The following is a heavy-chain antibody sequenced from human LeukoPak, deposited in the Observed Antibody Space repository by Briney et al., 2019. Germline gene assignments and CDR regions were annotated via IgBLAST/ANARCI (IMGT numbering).Heavy chain of an antibody. CDR1: GFTFSSYS. CDR2: ISSSSSTR. J-gene: IGHJ4*02. D-gene: IGHD2-8*02. CDR3: ATYRQVLLPFES. Sequence: GGSLRLSCAASGFTFSSYSMNWVRQAPGKGLEWVSHISSSSSTRYYADSVKGRFTLSRDNAKNSLYLQMNSLRAEDTAIYYCATYRQVLLPFESWGQGTLVTVSS. V-gene: IGHV3-48*01.